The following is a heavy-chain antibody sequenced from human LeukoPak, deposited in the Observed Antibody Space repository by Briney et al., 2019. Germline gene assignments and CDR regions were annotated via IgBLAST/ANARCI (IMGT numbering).Heavy chain of an antibody. CDR1: GFTFSGSA. D-gene: IGHD3-10*01. V-gene: IGHV3-73*01. J-gene: IGHJ4*02. CDR3: TITYYYGSGSYYLGL. Sequence: PGGSLRLSRAASGFTFSGSAMHWVRQASGKGLEWVGRIRSKANSYATAYAASVKGRFTISRDDSKNTAYLQMNSLKTEDTAVYYCTITYYYGSGSYYLGLWGQGTLVTVSS. CDR2: IRSKANSYAT.